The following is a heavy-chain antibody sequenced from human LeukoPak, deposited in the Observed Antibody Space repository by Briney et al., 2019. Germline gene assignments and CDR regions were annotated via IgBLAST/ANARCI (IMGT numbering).Heavy chain of an antibody. CDR3: AKDRLLNCRGDCYIFDY. Sequence: GGSLRLSRVASGFTLRSYVMNWVRQTPGKGLEWVSSISGSGDSTFYADSVKGRFSISRDNSKNTLYLQVNGLRTEDTAVYYCAKDRLLNCRGDCYIFDYWGQGTVVTVSS. D-gene: IGHD2-21*02. CDR2: ISGSGDST. CDR1: GFTLRSYV. V-gene: IGHV3-23*01. J-gene: IGHJ4*02.